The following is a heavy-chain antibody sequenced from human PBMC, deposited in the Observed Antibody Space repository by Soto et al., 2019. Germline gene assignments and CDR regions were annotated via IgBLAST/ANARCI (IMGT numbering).Heavy chain of an antibody. Sequence: SETLSLTCTVSGGSISSSSYYWGWIRQPPGKGLEWIGSIYYSGSTYYNPSLKSRVTISVDTSKNQFSLKLSSVTAADTAVYYCARIDRTPSLYYYYYYMDVWGKGTTVTVSS. V-gene: IGHV4-39*01. J-gene: IGHJ6*03. CDR1: GGSISSSSYY. CDR2: IYYSGST. D-gene: IGHD2-21*01. CDR3: ARIDRTPSLYYYYYYMDV.